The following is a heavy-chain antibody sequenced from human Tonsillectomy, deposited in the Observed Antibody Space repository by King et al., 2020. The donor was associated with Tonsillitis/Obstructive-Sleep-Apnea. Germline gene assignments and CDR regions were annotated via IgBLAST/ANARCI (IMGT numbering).Heavy chain of an antibody. J-gene: IGHJ5*02. D-gene: IGHD3-3*01. CDR2: IYYSGST. CDR3: ARRNYDFWSGYYWFDP. V-gene: IGHV4-59*08. CDR1: GGSISSYY. Sequence: VQLQESGPGLVKPSETLSLTRTVSGGSISSYYWSWIRQPPGKGLEWIGYIYYSGSTNYNPSLKSRVTISVDTSKNQFSLKLSSVTAADTAVYYCARRNYDFWSGYYWFDPWGQGTLVTVSS.